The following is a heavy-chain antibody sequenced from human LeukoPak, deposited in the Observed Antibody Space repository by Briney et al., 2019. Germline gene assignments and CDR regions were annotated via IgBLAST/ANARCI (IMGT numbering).Heavy chain of an antibody. V-gene: IGHV3-33*01. D-gene: IGHD3-10*01. Sequence: GGSLRLSCAASGFTFSSYGMHWVRQAPGKGLEWLALIWYDGSNIKSADSVRGRFTVVRHNSNSTLDLQINSLISDATAINYSARARGVSRKSYFDCFDYWGQGTPVTVSA. CDR2: IWYDGSNI. CDR1: GFTFSSYG. J-gene: IGHJ4*02. CDR3: ARARGVSRKSYFDCFDY.